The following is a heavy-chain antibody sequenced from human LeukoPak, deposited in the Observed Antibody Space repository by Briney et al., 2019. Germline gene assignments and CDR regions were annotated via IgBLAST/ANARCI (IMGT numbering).Heavy chain of an antibody. V-gene: IGHV3-7*05. CDR1: GLTFSIYW. CDR2: IKQDGSEK. J-gene: IGHJ6*02. CDR3: ARGLGHMDV. D-gene: IGHD3-16*01. Sequence: PGVALRLSCESSGLTFSIYWMTWVRQAPGKGLEWVASIKQDGSEKYYVDSVKGRFTISRDNPKNSLYLQINSLRVEDTAVYYCARGLGHMDVWGQGTTVTVSS.